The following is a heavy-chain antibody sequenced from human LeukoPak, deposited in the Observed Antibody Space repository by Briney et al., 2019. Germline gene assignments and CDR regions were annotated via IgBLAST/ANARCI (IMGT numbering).Heavy chain of an antibody. V-gene: IGHV4-59*02. Sequence: SETLSLTCSVSGGSVSSNYWAWLRQPPGKGPEWIGYIYYSGSTNYNPSLKSRVTISADTSKNQFSLKLSSVTAADTAVYYCARSSYYYYGMDVWGQGTTVTVSS. CDR3: ARSSYYYYGMDV. CDR2: IYYSGST. J-gene: IGHJ6*02. CDR1: GGSVSSNY.